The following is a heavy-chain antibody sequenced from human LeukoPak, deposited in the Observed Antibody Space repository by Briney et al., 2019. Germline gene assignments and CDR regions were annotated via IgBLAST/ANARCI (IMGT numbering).Heavy chain of an antibody. CDR1: GGSISYFY. V-gene: IGHV4-59*12. D-gene: IGHD6-19*01. CDR2: IYYSGST. J-gene: IGHJ4*02. CDR3: CLGGWTFDY. Sequence: SETLSLTCTVSGGSISYFYWGWIRQPPGKGLEWIGYIYYSGSTNYNPSLKSRVTISVDTSKNQFSLKLSSVTAADTAVYYCCLGGWTFDYWGQGTLVTVSS.